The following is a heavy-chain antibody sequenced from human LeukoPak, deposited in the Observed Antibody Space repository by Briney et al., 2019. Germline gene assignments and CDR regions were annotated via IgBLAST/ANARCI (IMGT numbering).Heavy chain of an antibody. CDR1: GFPFSAYD. Sequence: PGRSLRLSCATSGFPFSAYDMHWVRQAPGKGLEWVSAFGSAGDTYYPGAVKGRFTISRDYATDSLYLQMTSLRAGDTAVYFCVRGALPGDNWYFDLWGRGTLVTVSS. V-gene: IGHV3-13*01. CDR3: VRGALPGDNWYFDL. J-gene: IGHJ2*01. CDR2: FGSAGDT.